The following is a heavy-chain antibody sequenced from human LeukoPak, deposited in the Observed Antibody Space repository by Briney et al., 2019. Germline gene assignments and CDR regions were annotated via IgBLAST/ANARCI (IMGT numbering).Heavy chain of an antibody. CDR2: IYYSGST. J-gene: IGHJ4*02. CDR3: ARDQTYSGSGIYTYFDY. V-gene: IGHV4-39*02. D-gene: IGHD3-10*01. Sequence: SETLSLTCPVSGGSINSGSFYWGWIRQPPGKGLEWIGTIYYSGSTYYNPSLRSRVTISADTSKNHFSLKLTSVTAADTAVYYCARDQTYSGSGIYTYFDYWGQGILVTVSS. CDR1: GGSINSGSFY.